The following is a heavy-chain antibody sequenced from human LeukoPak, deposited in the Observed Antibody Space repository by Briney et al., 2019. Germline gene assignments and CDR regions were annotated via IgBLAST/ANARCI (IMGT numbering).Heavy chain of an antibody. Sequence: SETLSLTCTVSGGSISSGSYYWSWIRQPAGKGLEWIGRIYASGSTNYNPSLKSRVTISVDTSKNQFSLKLSSVTAADTAVYYCARDRGGYYYDSSDSYYFDYWGQGTLVTVSS. D-gene: IGHD3-22*01. CDR2: IYASGST. V-gene: IGHV4-61*02. J-gene: IGHJ4*02. CDR1: GGSISSGSYY. CDR3: ARDRGGYYYDSSDSYYFDY.